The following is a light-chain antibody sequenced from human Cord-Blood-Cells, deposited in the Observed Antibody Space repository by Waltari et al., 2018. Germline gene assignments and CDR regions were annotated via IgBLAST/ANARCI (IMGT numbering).Light chain of an antibody. J-gene: IGLJ2*01. CDR1: SSDVGSYNI. CDR3: CSYAGSSTLV. Sequence: QSALTQPASVSGSPGQSITISCTGTSSDVGSYNIVSWYQQQPGKAPKLMIYEGSKRPSGVSNRFSGSKSGNTASLTISGLQAEDEADYYCCSYAGSSTLVFGGGTKLTVL. V-gene: IGLV2-23*01. CDR2: EGS.